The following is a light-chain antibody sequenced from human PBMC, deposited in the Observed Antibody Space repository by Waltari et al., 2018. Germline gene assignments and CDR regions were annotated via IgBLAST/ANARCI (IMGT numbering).Light chain of an antibody. V-gene: IGKV3-15*01. J-gene: IGKJ2*01. CDR1: QSIARN. Sequence: EVLMTQSPPTLSVSPGERATIPCRASQSIARNLAWYQPKPGQAPRLLIYGASTRATDVPDMFSGSGSGTEFTLTISSLQSEDFAVYYCQQYNKWRTFGQGTKLEIK. CDR2: GAS. CDR3: QQYNKWRT.